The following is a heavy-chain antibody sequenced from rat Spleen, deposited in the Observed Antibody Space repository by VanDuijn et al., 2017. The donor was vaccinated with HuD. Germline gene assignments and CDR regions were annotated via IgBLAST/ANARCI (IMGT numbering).Heavy chain of an antibody. J-gene: IGHJ3*01. CDR3: ATAGSRVSRFAY. CDR1: GFTFSDYY. V-gene: IGHV5-25*01. Sequence: EVQLVESGGGLVQPGGSMTLSCAASGFTFSDYYMAWVRQAPTKGLEWVATISSEGRSSYYRDSVKGRFTISRDSAKSTLYLQMDSLRSEDTATYYCATAGSRVSRFAYWGQGTLVTVSS. CDR2: ISSEGRSS. D-gene: IGHD1-4*01.